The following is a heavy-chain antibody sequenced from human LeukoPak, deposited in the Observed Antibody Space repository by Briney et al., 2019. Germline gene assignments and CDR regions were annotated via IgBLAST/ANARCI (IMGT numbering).Heavy chain of an antibody. Sequence: GSLRLSCAASGFTVSSNYMSWVRRAPGKGLEWVSVIYSGGSTYYADSVKGRFTISRDNSKNTLYLQMNSLRAEDTAVYYCARDSCSGGSCYSDYWGQGTLVTVSS. CDR3: ARDSCSGGSCYSDY. CDR2: IYSGGST. J-gene: IGHJ4*02. CDR1: GFTVSSNY. V-gene: IGHV3-53*01. D-gene: IGHD2-15*01.